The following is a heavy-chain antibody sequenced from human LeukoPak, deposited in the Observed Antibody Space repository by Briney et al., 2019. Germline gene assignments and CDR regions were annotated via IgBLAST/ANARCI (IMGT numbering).Heavy chain of an antibody. Sequence: PSETLSLTCTVSGGSISSYYWSWIRQPPGKGLEWIGEINHSGSTNYNPSLKSRVTTSVDTSKNQFSLKLSSVTAADTAVYYCARGQTGYDSYYYYYMDVGGKGTTVTVSS. V-gene: IGHV4-34*01. CDR2: INHSGST. D-gene: IGHD5-12*01. CDR3: ARGQTGYDSYYYYYMDV. J-gene: IGHJ6*03. CDR1: GGSISSYY.